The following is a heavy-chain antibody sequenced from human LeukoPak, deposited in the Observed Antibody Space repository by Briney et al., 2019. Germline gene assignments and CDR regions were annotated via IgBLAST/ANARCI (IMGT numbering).Heavy chain of an antibody. V-gene: IGHV3-33*06. D-gene: IGHD6-13*01. CDR2: IWSDSSYI. J-gene: IGHJ4*02. CDR1: GFRFSSFG. Sequence: PGGSLRLSCAASGFRFSSFGMHWLRQAPGKGLDWVAVIWSDSSYIYYADSVKGRFTISRDNSKNTLYLQMNSLRAEDTAVYYCAKIAQYTAATGTGLESWGQGSLVTVSP. CDR3: AKIAQYTAATGTGLES.